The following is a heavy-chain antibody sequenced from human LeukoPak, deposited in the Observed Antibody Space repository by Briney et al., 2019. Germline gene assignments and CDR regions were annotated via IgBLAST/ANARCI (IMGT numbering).Heavy chain of an antibody. J-gene: IGHJ4*02. CDR1: GGTFSSYA. V-gene: IGHV1-69*01. CDR3: ARETRLLYSGSPFDY. Sequence: GASVKVSCKASGGTFSSYAISWVRQAPGQGLEWMGGIIPIFGTANYAQKFQGRVTITADESTSTAYMELSSLRSEDTAVYYCARETRLLYSGSPFDYWGQGTLVTVSS. CDR2: IIPIFGTA. D-gene: IGHD1-26*01.